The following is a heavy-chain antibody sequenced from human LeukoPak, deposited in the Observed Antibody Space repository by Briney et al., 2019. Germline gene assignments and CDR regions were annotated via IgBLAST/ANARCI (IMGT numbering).Heavy chain of an antibody. J-gene: IGHJ4*02. Sequence: GGSLRPSCAASGFTFTDHAMSWVRQTPDKGLEWVSSIHAGGGSTLYADSMKGRFTISRDNSKNTLFLQMNSLRADDTGLYFCAYYDSSGYYYGRLRYWGQGTPVTVSS. CDR1: GFTFTDHA. CDR3: AYYDSSGYYYGRLRY. CDR2: IHAGGGST. V-gene: IGHV3-23*01. D-gene: IGHD3-22*01.